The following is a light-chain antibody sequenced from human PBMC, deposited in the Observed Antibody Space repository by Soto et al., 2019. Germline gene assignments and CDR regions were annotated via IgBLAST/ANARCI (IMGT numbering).Light chain of an antibody. Sequence: EIVLTQSPGTLSLSPGERATLSCRASQSVSSSYLAWYQQKPGQAPRLLIYGASSRATGIPDRFSGSGSETGFTLTISRLEPEDFAVYYCQQYGSSSWTFGQVTKVEIK. CDR1: QSVSSSY. V-gene: IGKV3-20*01. CDR2: GAS. CDR3: QQYGSSSWT. J-gene: IGKJ1*01.